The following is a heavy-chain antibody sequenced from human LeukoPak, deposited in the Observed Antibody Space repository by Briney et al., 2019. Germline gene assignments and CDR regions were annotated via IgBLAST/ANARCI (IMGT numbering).Heavy chain of an antibody. CDR2: ISSNSGHI. V-gene: IGHV3-21*01. CDR1: GFTFSSYT. J-gene: IGHJ6*04. Sequence: GGSLRLSCAASGFTFSSYTMNWVRQAPGKWLEWVSSISSNSGHIYYADSLKGRFTISRDNAKNSLYLQMNSLRAEDTAVYYCARVVAVAGVGVAMDVWGKGTTVTVSS. CDR3: ARVVAVAGVGVAMDV. D-gene: IGHD6-19*01.